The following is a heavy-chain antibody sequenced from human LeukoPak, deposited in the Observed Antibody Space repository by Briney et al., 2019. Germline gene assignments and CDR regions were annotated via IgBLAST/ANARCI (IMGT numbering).Heavy chain of an antibody. CDR2: INSDGSDT. Sequence: PGGSLRLSCAASGFTFSSYWMHWVRQAPGKGLVWVSRINSDGSDTNYADSVKGRFTISRDNAKNTLHLQMNSLRVEDTAVYYCARGPPISSVAAAAKSSGYFDYWGQGTQVTVSS. D-gene: IGHD6-13*01. V-gene: IGHV3-74*01. CDR3: ARGPPISSVAAAAKSSGYFDY. J-gene: IGHJ4*02. CDR1: GFTFSSYW.